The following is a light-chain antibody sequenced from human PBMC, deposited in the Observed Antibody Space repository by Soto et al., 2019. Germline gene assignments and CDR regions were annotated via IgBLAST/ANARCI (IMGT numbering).Light chain of an antibody. V-gene: IGKV3-20*01. CDR3: QQYGSSFLT. CDR2: GAS. Sequence: EIVLTQSPGTLSLSPGERATLSCRASQSVSSSYLAWYQQKTGQDPRLLIYGASSRATGIPDKFSGSGSGTDFTLTISRLEPEDFAVYYCQQYGSSFLTFGGGTKVDI. CDR1: QSVSSSY. J-gene: IGKJ4*01.